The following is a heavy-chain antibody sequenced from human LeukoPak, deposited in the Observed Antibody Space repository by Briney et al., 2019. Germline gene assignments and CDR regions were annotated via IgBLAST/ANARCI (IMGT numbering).Heavy chain of an antibody. CDR1: GFTFSSYE. J-gene: IGHJ4*02. CDR3: ARAQLNYYDSSGYYPPFDY. D-gene: IGHD3-22*01. Sequence: GGSLRLSCAASGFTFSSYEMNWVRQAPGKGLEWVLYISSSGSTIYYADSVKGRFTISRDNAKNSLCLQMNSLRAEDTAVYYCARAQLNYYDSSGYYPPFDYWGQGTLVTVSS. V-gene: IGHV3-48*03. CDR2: ISSSGSTI.